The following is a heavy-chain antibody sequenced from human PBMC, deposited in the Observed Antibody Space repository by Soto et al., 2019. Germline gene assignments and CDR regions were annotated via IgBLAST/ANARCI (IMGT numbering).Heavy chain of an antibody. J-gene: IGHJ3*02. CDR2: ISGSGGST. V-gene: IGHV3-23*01. CDR3: AKDSPYYDSSGYYPDAFDI. CDR1: GFTFSSYA. Sequence: HPGGSLRLSCAASGFTFSSYAMSWVRQAPGKGLEWVSAISGSGGSTYYADSAKGRFTISRDNSKNTLYLQMNSLRAEDTAVYYCAKDSPYYDSSGYYPDAFDIWGQGTMVTVSS. D-gene: IGHD3-22*01.